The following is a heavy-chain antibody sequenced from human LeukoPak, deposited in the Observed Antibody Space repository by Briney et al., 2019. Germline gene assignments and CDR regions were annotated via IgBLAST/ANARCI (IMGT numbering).Heavy chain of an antibody. J-gene: IGHJ4*02. CDR2: ITPTTSYI. Sequence: GGSLRLSCAASGLGFSSFSFNWIRQAPGKGLEWVSSITPTTSYIYYADSVRGRFTISRENAKNSLYLQMNSLRAEDTAVYYCARVPDFWSGYYVDHWGQGTLVTVSS. CDR1: GLGFSSFS. CDR3: ARVPDFWSGYYVDH. V-gene: IGHV3-21*01. D-gene: IGHD3-3*01.